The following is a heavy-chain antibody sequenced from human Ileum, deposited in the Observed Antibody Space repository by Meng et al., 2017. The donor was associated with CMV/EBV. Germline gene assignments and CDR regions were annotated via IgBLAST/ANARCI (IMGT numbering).Heavy chain of an antibody. J-gene: IGHJ3*02. V-gene: IGHV3-13*01. CDR3: AREHRDAFDI. CDR2: IGTAGDT. CDR1: GFTFSSYD. D-gene: IGHD1-14*01. Sequence: LSLTCAASGFTFSSYDMHWVRQATGKGLEWVSAIGTAGDTYYPGSVKGRFTISRENGKNSLYLQMNSLRAGDTAVYYCAREHRDAFDIWGQGTMVTVSS.